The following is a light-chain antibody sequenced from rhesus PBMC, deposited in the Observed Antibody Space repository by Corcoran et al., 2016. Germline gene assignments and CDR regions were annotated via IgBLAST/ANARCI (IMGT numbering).Light chain of an antibody. CDR1: QSVSSS. Sequence: EIVLTQSPATLSLSPGERATLSCRTSQSVSSSLAWYQQHPGQAPRLLIYDASSRATGIPDRFSGSGSGTDFTLTISSLEPEDVGVYYCQQYSNWLTFGGGTKVELK. V-gene: IGKV3-35*01. CDR3: QQYSNWLT. J-gene: IGKJ4*01. CDR2: DAS.